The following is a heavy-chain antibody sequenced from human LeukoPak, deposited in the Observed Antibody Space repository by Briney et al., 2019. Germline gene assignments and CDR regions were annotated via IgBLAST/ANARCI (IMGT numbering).Heavy chain of an antibody. Sequence: SVKVSCKASGGTFCSYAISWVRQAPGQGLEWMGGIIPIFGTANYAQKFQGRVTITTDESTSTAYMELSSLRSEDTAVYYCASGYSYGYVGYWGQGTLVTVSS. CDR2: IIPIFGTA. CDR3: ASGYSYGYVGY. J-gene: IGHJ4*02. CDR1: GGTFCSYA. V-gene: IGHV1-69*05. D-gene: IGHD5-18*01.